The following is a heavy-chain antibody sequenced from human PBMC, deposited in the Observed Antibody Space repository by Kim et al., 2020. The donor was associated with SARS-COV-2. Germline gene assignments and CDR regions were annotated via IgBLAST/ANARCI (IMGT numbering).Heavy chain of an antibody. J-gene: IGHJ4*02. CDR3: ARARIGHSSSWGGGYFDY. V-gene: IGHV3-30*04. D-gene: IGHD6-6*01. Sequence: GGSLRLSCAASGFTFSSYAMHWVRQAPGKGLEWVAVISYDGSNKYYADSVKGRFTISRDNSKNTLYLQMNSLRAEDTAVYYCARARIGHSSSWGGGYFDYWGQGTLVTVSS. CDR2: ISYDGSNK. CDR1: GFTFSSYA.